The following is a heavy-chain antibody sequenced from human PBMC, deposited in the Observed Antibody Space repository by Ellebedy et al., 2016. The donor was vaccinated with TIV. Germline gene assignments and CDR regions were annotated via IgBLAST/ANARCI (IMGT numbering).Heavy chain of an antibody. CDR3: ARERWLPRKILDAFDI. CDR1: GFIFSSYS. CDR2: ISSSSSYI. D-gene: IGHD4-23*01. V-gene: IGHV3-21*04. Sequence: GESLKISCAASGFIFSSYSMNWVRQAPGKGLEWVSSISSSSSYIYYADSVKGRFTISRDNSKNTLYLQMNSLRAEDTAVYYCARERWLPRKILDAFDIWGQGTMVTVSS. J-gene: IGHJ3*02.